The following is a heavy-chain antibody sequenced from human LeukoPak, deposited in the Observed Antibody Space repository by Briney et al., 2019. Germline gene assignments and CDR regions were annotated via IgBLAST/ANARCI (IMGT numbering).Heavy chain of an antibody. CDR1: GFPFSTYA. Sequence: GGSLGLSCAASGFPFSTYAMNWVRQAPGKGLEWVSSIGGSGGNRHYGGSVKGLFTVSRDNSKNTLHLQMNSLRVEDTAVYYCAKAPYFYSGMDVWGQGTTVTVSS. CDR3: AKAPYFYSGMDV. J-gene: IGHJ6*02. CDR2: IGGSGGNR. V-gene: IGHV3-23*01.